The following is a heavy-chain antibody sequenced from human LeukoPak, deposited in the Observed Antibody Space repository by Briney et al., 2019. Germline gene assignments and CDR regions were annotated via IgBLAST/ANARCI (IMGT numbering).Heavy chain of an antibody. J-gene: IGHJ4*02. V-gene: IGHV4-34*01. CDR2: INHSGST. CDR3: ASTYQRWLQSI. CDR1: GGSCSGYY. Sequence: KSSETLSLTCAVYGGSCSGYYWSWIRQPPGKGLEWIGEINHSGSTNYNPSLKSRVTISVDTSKNQFSLKLSSVTAADTAVYYCASTYQRWLQSIWGQGTLVTVSS. D-gene: IGHD5-24*01.